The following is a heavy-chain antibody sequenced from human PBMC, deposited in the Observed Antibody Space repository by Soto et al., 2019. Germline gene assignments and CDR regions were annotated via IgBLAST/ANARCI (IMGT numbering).Heavy chain of an antibody. Sequence: ASVKVSCKASGDTFTSYYMHWVRQAPGQGLEWMGIINPSGDTSYAQKFQGRVTMTRDTSTSTVYMELSSLRSEDTAVYYCARVYCRGGGCYGIDYWGQGTLVTVSS. J-gene: IGHJ4*02. CDR1: GDTFTSYY. CDR3: ARVYCRGGGCYGIDY. D-gene: IGHD2-15*01. CDR2: INPSGDT. V-gene: IGHV1-46*01.